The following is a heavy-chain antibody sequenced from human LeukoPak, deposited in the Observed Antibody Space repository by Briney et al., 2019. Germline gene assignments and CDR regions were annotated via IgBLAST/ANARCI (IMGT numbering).Heavy chain of an antibody. CDR3: ARDRWNWNYGAANYFDY. CDR2: IKSKTDGGTT. Sequence: PGGSLRLSCAASGFTFSNAWMSWVRQAPGKGLEWVGRIKSKTDGGTTDYAAPVKGRFTISRDDSKSTLYLQMNSLRAEDTAVYYCARDRWNWNYGAANYFDYWGQGTLVTVSS. J-gene: IGHJ4*02. CDR1: GFTFSNAW. V-gene: IGHV3-15*01. D-gene: IGHD1-7*01.